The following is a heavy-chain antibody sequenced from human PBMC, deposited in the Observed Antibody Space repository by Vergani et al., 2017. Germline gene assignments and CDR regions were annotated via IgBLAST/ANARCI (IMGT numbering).Heavy chain of an antibody. CDR2: IYHSGST. V-gene: IGHV4-30-2*01. CDR3: AAGSAGGVAASVRE. D-gene: IGHD3-10*02. Sequence: QVQLQESGPGLVKPSETLTLTCTVSGGSISSGGYSWSWIRQPPGKGLEWIGYIYHSGSTYYNPSLKSRVTISGDRSKNQFSLKLTSVTAADTAVYYCAAGSAGGVAASVREWGQGTLVTVSS. J-gene: IGHJ4*02. CDR1: GGSISSGGYS.